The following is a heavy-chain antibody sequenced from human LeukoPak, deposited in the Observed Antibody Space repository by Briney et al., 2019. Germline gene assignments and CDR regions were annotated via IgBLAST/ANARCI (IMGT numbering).Heavy chain of an antibody. J-gene: IGHJ4*02. CDR2: ISGSGGST. CDR3: ANYLSTIAGAGHHHY. CDR1: GFTFNNYA. V-gene: IGHV3-23*01. Sequence: PGGSLRLSCAASGFTFNNYAMSWVRQPPGKGLEWVSAISGSGGSTYYADPVKGRFTISRDNSKNTLCLQMNSLRAEDTAVYYCANYLSTIAGAGHHHYWGQGTLVTVSS. D-gene: IGHD6-19*01.